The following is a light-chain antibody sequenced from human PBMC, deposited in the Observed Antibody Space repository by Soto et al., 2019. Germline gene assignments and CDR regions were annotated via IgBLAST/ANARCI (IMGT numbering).Light chain of an antibody. CDR3: QKYNSAPLT. V-gene: IGKV1-5*01. J-gene: IGKJ4*01. Sequence: DIQMTQSPSTLSASVGDRVTITCRASQSIGRWLAWYQQKPGKAPKVLIYDASTLKSGVPSRFSGSGSGTDFTLTISSLQPDDFAIYYCQKYNSAPLTFGGGTKVDIK. CDR2: DAS. CDR1: QSIGRW.